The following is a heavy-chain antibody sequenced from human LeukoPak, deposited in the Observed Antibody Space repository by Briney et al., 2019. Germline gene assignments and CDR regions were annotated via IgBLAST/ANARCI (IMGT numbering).Heavy chain of an antibody. J-gene: IGHJ5*02. V-gene: IGHV6-1*01. D-gene: IGHD5-18*01. Sequence: SQTLSLTCAISGDSVSGNSAAWNWIRQSPSRGLEWLGRTYYRSKWYNDYAVSVKSRITINPDTSKNQFSLQLNSVTPEDTAVYYCARDQRGCSYGKYNWFDPWGQGTLVTVSS. CDR1: GDSVSGNSAA. CDR3: ARDQRGCSYGKYNWFDP. CDR2: TYYRSKWYN.